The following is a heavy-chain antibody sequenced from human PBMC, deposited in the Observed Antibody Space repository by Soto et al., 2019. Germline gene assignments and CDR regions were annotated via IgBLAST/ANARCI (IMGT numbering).Heavy chain of an antibody. CDR3: AKNQERELPRVIDF. V-gene: IGHV3-30-3*02. CDR1: GFTFSSYA. J-gene: IGHJ4*02. Sequence: GGSLRLSCAASGFTFSSYAMHWVRQGTGKGLESLAVIPYDGSNKYYADSVKGRFTISRDNSKNTRYLQMNSLRAEDTALYYCAKNQERELPRVIDFWGQGTLVTVSS. CDR2: IPYDGSNK. D-gene: IGHD1-7*01.